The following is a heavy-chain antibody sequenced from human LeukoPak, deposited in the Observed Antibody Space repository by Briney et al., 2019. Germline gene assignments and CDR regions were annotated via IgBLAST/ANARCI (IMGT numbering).Heavy chain of an antibody. CDR1: GGSISSYY. J-gene: IGHJ4*02. CDR3: ARAAAAGPQPFDY. Sequence: SETPSPTCTVSGGSISSYYRSWIRQPPGKGLEWIGYIYYSGSTNYNPSLKSRVTISVDTSKNQFSLKLSSVTAADTAVYYCARAAAAGPQPFDYWGQGTLVTVSS. V-gene: IGHV4-59*01. CDR2: IYYSGST. D-gene: IGHD6-13*01.